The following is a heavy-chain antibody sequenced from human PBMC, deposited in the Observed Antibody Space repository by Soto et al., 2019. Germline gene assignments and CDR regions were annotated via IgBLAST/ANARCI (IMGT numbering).Heavy chain of an antibody. V-gene: IGHV1-69*13. J-gene: IGHJ6*02. CDR3: ATHRGAAAGTGYYYYYYGMDV. CDR1: GGTFSSYA. Sequence: SVKVSCKASGGTFSSYAISWVRQAPGQGLEWMGGIIPIFGTANYAQKFQGRVTITADESTSTAYMELSSLRSEDTAVYYCATHRGAAAGTGYYYYYYGMDVWGQGTTVTVSS. D-gene: IGHD6-13*01. CDR2: IIPIFGTA.